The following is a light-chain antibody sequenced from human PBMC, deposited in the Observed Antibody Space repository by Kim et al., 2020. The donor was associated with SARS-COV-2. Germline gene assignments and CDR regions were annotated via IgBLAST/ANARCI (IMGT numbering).Light chain of an antibody. Sequence: DIQMTQSPSSLSSSVGDRATITCRASQNIGSYVNWYQIKPGRAPKLLIYAASSLQSGVSSRFRGSASGRGFALTITSLQPEDSATYYCQQGYDLPWTFGQGTKVDIK. V-gene: IGKV1-39*01. CDR1: QNIGSY. J-gene: IGKJ1*01. CDR2: AAS. CDR3: QQGYDLPWT.